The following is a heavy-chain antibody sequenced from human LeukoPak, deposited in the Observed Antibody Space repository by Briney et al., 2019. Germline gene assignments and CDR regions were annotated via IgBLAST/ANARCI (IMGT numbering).Heavy chain of an antibody. CDR3: ARDDCGGDCYSEEDWFDP. J-gene: IGHJ5*02. Sequence: SETLSLTCTVSGGSISSSSYYWGWIRQPPGKGLEWIGSIYYSGSTYYNPSLKSRVTISVDTSKNQFSLKLSSVTAAGTAVYYCARDDCGGDCYSEEDWFDPWGQGTLVTVSS. CDR1: GGSISSSSYY. CDR2: IYYSGST. D-gene: IGHD2-21*02. V-gene: IGHV4-39*07.